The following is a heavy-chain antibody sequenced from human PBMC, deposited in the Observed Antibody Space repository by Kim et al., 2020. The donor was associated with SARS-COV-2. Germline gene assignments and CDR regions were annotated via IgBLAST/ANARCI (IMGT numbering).Heavy chain of an antibody. V-gene: IGHV3-53*01. CDR2: IYSGGTT. Sequence: GGSLRLSCAASGFTVSSNYMSWVRQAPGKGLEWVSVIYSGGTTYYADSVKGRFTISRDNSKNTLYLQMNSLRAEDTAVYYCATYSSGWYLHQKSFQHWGQGTLVTVSS. J-gene: IGHJ1*01. CDR1: GFTVSSNY. CDR3: ATYSSGWYLHQKSFQH. D-gene: IGHD6-19*01.